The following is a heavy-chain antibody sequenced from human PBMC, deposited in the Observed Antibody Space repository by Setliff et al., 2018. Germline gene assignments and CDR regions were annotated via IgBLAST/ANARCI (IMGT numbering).Heavy chain of an antibody. CDR1: GASINSLSW. CDR2: IYHDGNT. CDR3: ARIYYDTTGHYEYFQH. V-gene: IGHV4-4*02. D-gene: IGHD3-22*01. J-gene: IGHJ1*01. Sequence: PSETLSLTCAVTGASINSLSWWSWVRQSPGKGLEWIGEIYHDGNTKFNPSVHYNPSLKSRVTISIDTSKNQFSLTLNSVTAADTAVYYRARIYYDTTGHYEYFQHWGQGILVTVSS.